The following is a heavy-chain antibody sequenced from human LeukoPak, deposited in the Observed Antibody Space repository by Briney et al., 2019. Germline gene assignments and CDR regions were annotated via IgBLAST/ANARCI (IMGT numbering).Heavy chain of an antibody. D-gene: IGHD3-16*01. CDR3: ARDHYYDGRGRFDP. V-gene: IGHV4-39*07. CDR2: IYYTGRA. CDR1: GGSISNTNYF. Sequence: SETLSLTCTVSGGSISNTNYFWNWVRQPPGKGLEWIGCIYYTGRAYYSPSLQSRVTISVDTSKNQFSLRLSSVTAADTALYYCARDHYYDGRGRFDPWGQGTLVTVSS. J-gene: IGHJ5*02.